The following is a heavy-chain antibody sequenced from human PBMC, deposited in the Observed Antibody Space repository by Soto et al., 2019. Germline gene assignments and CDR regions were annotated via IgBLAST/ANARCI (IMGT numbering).Heavy chain of an antibody. CDR1: GCTFSSYA. J-gene: IGHJ6*04. D-gene: IGHD2-15*01. CDR2: IIPIFGTA. V-gene: IGHV1-69*13. CDR3: ARGHVVVGYVMDV. Sequence: ASVKVSCKASGCTFSSYAISWVRQAPGQGLEWMGGIIPIFGTANYAQKFQGRVTITADESTSTAYMELSSLRSEDTAVYYCARGHVVVGYVMDVWGKGTKVTVXS.